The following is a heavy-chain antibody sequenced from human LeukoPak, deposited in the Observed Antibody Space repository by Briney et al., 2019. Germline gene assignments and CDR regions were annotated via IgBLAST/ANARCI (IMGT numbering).Heavy chain of an antibody. CDR1: GGSINSADYS. CDR3: ARGARYYFDTSGYFDY. D-gene: IGHD3-22*01. J-gene: IGHJ4*02. Sequence: SETLSLACTGSGGSINSADYSWSWIRKSEGKGLERIGYISHTGGTHDNPSFSSRVSMSVDRSRNQFSLRLSSVTAADTAVYYCARGARYYFDTSGYFDYWGQGILVTVSS. CDR2: ISHTGGT. V-gene: IGHV4-30-2*06.